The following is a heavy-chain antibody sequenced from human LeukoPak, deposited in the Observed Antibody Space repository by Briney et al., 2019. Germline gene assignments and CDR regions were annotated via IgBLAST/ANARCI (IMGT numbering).Heavy chain of an antibody. Sequence: SETLSLTCAVYGGSFSGYYWSWIRQPPGKGLEWIGEINHSGSTNYNPSLKSRVTISVDTSKNQFSLRLSSVTAADTAVYYCARGCDDSSGYYQYYFDYWGQGTLVTVSS. V-gene: IGHV4-34*01. D-gene: IGHD3-22*01. CDR1: GGSFSGYY. CDR3: ARGCDDSSGYYQYYFDY. CDR2: INHSGST. J-gene: IGHJ4*02.